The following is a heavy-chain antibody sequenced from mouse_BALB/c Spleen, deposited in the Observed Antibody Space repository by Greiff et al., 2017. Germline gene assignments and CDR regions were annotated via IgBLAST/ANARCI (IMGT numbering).Heavy chain of an antibody. CDR1: GFNIKDYY. J-gene: IGHJ2*01. CDR2: IDPENGNT. Sequence: EVQLQQSGAELVRPGALVKLSCKASGFNIKDYYMHWVKQRPEQGMEWIGWIDPENGNTIYDPKFQGKASITADTSSNTAYLQLSSLTSEDTAVYYCARRRGRPYFDYWGQGTTLTVSS. CDR3: ARRRGRPYFDY. V-gene: IGHV14-1*02.